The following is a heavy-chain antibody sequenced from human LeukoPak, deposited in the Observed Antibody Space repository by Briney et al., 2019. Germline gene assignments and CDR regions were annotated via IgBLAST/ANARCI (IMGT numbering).Heavy chain of an antibody. Sequence: GGSLRLSCAASGFTFSSYAMSWVRQAPGKGLEWVSAISGSGGSTYYADSVKGRFTISRDNSKNTLYLQMNRLRAEDTAVYYCAKDLRGTLIESNWGQGTLVTVFS. D-gene: IGHD3-22*01. J-gene: IGHJ4*02. V-gene: IGHV3-23*01. CDR1: GFTFSSYA. CDR3: AKDLRGTLIESN. CDR2: ISGSGGST.